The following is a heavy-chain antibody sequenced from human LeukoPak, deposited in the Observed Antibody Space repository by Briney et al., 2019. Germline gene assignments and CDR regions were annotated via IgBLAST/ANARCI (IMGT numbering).Heavy chain of an antibody. V-gene: IGHV3-30*03. CDR3: ARDHFTFGGVIGFDF. D-gene: IGHD3-16*02. CDR1: GFTFSSYG. CDR2: ISYDGSNK. Sequence: GRSLRLSCAASGFTFSSYGMHWVRQLPGKGLEWVAVISYDGSNKYYADSVKGRFTTSRDNSKNTLFLQMNSLRAEDTAVYYCARDHFTFGGVIGFDFWGQGTLVTVSS. J-gene: IGHJ4*02.